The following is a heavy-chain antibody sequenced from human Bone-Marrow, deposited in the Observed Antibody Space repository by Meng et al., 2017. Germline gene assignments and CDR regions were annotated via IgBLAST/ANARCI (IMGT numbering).Heavy chain of an antibody. V-gene: IGHV3-21*01. J-gene: IGHJ5*02. CDR2: ISSSSSYI. Sequence: GESLNISCAVSGFSFSNYEMSWVRQAPGKGLEWVSSISSSSSYIYYADSVKGRFTISRDNAKNSLYLQMNSLRAEDTAVYYCARVPLYCGGDCSINWFDPWGQGTLVTGYS. D-gene: IGHD2-21*02. CDR1: GFSFSNYE. CDR3: ARVPLYCGGDCSINWFDP.